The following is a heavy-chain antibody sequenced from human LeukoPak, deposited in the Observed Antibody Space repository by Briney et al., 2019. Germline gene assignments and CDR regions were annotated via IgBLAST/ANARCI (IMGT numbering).Heavy chain of an antibody. CDR1: GFTFSSYS. CDR2: ISNSSSYI. V-gene: IGHV3-21*01. CDR3: ARLIVPAAMLSAFDI. D-gene: IGHD2-2*01. J-gene: IGHJ3*02. Sequence: PGGSLRLSCAPSGFTFSSYSMNWVRQAPGEGLEWVSSISNSSSYIYYADSEKGRYTISRDNAKNSLYLQMNSLRAKETAVDYWARLIVPAAMLSAFDIWGQGTMVTVSS.